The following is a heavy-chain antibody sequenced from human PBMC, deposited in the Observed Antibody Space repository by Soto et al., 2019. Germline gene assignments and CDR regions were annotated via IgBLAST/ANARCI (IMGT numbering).Heavy chain of an antibody. CDR3: ATVRYCSSTSCYVSWFDP. J-gene: IGHJ5*02. Sequence: ASVKVSCKVSGYNITELSMHWVRQAPGKGLEWMGGFDPEDGETIYAQNFQGRVTMTEDTSTDTAYMELSSLRSEDTAVYYCATVRYCSSTSCYVSWFDPWGQGTLVTVSS. D-gene: IGHD2-2*01. V-gene: IGHV1-24*01. CDR2: FDPEDGET. CDR1: GYNITELS.